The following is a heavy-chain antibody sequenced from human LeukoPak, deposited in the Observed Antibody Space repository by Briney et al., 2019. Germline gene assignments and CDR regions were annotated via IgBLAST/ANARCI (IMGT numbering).Heavy chain of an antibody. V-gene: IGHV4-34*01. CDR2: INHSGST. Sequence: SETLSLTCAVYGGSFSGYYWSWIRQPPGKGLEWIGEINHSGSTNYNPSLKSRVTISEDTSKNQFSLKLSSVTAADTAVYYCAAGGGSSSWYNWFDPWGQGTLVTVSS. CDR3: AAGGGSSSWYNWFDP. J-gene: IGHJ5*02. D-gene: IGHD6-13*01. CDR1: GGSFSGYY.